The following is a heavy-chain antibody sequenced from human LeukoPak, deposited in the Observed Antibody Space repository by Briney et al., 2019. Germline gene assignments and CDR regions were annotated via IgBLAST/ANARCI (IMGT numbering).Heavy chain of an antibody. V-gene: IGHV4-34*01. CDR1: GGSFSGYY. CDR3: AIPRYYYGSGSYYRGSYFDY. CDR2: INHSGST. J-gene: IGHJ4*02. D-gene: IGHD3-10*01. Sequence: SETLSLTCAVYGGSFSGYYWSWIRQPPGNGLEWIGEINHSGSTNYNPSLKSRVTISVDTSKNQFSLKLSSVTAADTAVYYCAIPRYYYGSGSYYRGSYFDYWGQGTLVTVSS.